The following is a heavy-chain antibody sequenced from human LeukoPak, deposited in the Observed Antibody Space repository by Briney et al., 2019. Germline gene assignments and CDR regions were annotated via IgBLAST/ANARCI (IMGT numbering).Heavy chain of an antibody. CDR3: AKGSVSVVVPAVIPYY. CDR2: ISGSGGST. V-gene: IGHV3-23*01. D-gene: IGHD2-2*01. J-gene: IGHJ4*02. CDR1: GFTFSSYA. Sequence: PGGSLRLSCAASGFTFSSYAMSWVRQAPGKGLEWVSAISGSGGSTYYADSVKGRFTISRDNSKNTLYLQMNSLRAGGTAVYYCAKGSVSVVVPAVIPYYWGQGTLVTVSS.